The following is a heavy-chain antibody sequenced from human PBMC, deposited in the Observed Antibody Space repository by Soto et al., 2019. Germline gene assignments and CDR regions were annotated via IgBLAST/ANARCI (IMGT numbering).Heavy chain of an antibody. CDR3: AKGGYCSGGSCPGFHYYYYMDV. CDR2: ISGSGGST. V-gene: IGHV3-23*01. J-gene: IGHJ6*03. CDR1: GFTFSSYA. Sequence: GGSLRLSCAASGFTFSSYAMSWVRQAPGKGLEWVSAISGSGGSTYYADSVKGRFTISRDNSKNTLYLQMNSLRAEDTAVYYCAKGGYCSGGSCPGFHYYYYMDVWGKGTTVTVSS. D-gene: IGHD2-15*01.